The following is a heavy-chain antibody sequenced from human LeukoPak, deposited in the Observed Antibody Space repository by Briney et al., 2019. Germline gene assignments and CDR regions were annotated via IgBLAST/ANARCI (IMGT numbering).Heavy chain of an antibody. D-gene: IGHD4-17*01. J-gene: IGHJ4*02. CDR1: GVSISSGGYY. CDR3: ARRRRTTPIDY. V-gene: IGHV4-31*03. CDR2: IYYSGST. Sequence: PSETLSLTCTVSGVSISSGGYYWSWIRQHPGKGLEWIGYIYYSGSTYYNPSLKSRVTISVDTSKNQFSLKLSSVTAADTAVYYCARRRRTTPIDYWGQGTLVTVSS.